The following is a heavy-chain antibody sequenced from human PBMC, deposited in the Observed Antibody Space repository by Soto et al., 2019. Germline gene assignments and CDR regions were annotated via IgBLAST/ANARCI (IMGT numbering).Heavy chain of an antibody. Sequence: SETLSVTCAVSGGSMSSSNWWSWVRQTPGKGLEWIGEIYHSGSTNYNPSLKSRVTISVDKSKNQFSLKLSSVTAADTAVYYCARDRYNCNYLSSKDSYYYGMDVWGQGPTVT. CDR2: IYHSGST. CDR3: ARDRYNCNYLSSKDSYYYGMDV. V-gene: IGHV4-4*02. J-gene: IGHJ6*02. CDR1: GGSMSSSNW. D-gene: IGHD1-7*01.